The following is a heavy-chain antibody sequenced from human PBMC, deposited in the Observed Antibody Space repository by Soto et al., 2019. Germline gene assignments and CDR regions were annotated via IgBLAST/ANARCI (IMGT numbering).Heavy chain of an antibody. CDR3: ASERYDYVWGSLKTDAFDI. Sequence: EVQLVESGGGLVQPGGSLRLSCAASGFTFSSYSMNWVRQAPGKGLEWVSYISSSSSTIYYADSVNGRFTISRDNAKHSLYLHMNSLVDEKTAVYYCASERYDYVWGSLKTDAFDIWGQGRMVTVSS. CDR1: GFTFSSYS. J-gene: IGHJ3*02. D-gene: IGHD3-16*01. CDR2: ISSSSSTI. V-gene: IGHV3-48*02.